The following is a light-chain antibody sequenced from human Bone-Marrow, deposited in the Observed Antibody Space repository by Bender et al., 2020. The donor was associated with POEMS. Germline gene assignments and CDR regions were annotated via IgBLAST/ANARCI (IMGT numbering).Light chain of an antibody. J-gene: IGLJ2*01. CDR3: SSYTRTNTVV. CDR1: SSDVGAYNL. V-gene: IGLV2-14*02. CDR2: EVN. Sequence: QSALTQPASVSGSPGQSITISCTGASSDVGAYNLVSWFQQHPGKAPELMIYEVNKRPSGVSNRFSGSKSGNTASLTISGLQAEDEADYYCSSYTRTNTVVFGGGTKLTVL.